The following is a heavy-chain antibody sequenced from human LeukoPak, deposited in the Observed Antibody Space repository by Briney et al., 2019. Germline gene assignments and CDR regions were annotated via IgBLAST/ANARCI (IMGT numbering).Heavy chain of an antibody. V-gene: IGHV4-39*01. CDR3: ASPGLPVGDYFPRNGYFDL. CDR1: GGSISSSSYY. J-gene: IGHJ2*01. CDR2: IYYSGSA. Sequence: PSETLSLTCTVSGGSISSSSYYWGWIRQPPGKGLEWIGSIYYSGSAYYNPSLKSRVTISVDTSKNQFSLKLSSVTAADTAVYYCASPGLPVGDYFPRNGYFDLWGRGTLVTVSS. D-gene: IGHD4-17*01.